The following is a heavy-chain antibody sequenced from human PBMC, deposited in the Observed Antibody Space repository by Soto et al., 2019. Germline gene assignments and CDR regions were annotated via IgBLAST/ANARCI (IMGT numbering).Heavy chain of an antibody. CDR2: IWNDGTNN. Sequence: GGSLRLSCAASGFTFNNYGMHWVRQAPGKGLEWLAVIWNDGTNNYYANSVKGRFTISRDNAKNSLYLQMNSLRAEDTAVYYCARDDPSGQVDYWGQGTLVTVSS. J-gene: IGHJ4*02. V-gene: IGHV3-33*01. CDR1: GFTFNNYG. CDR3: ARDDPSGQVDY. D-gene: IGHD3-10*01.